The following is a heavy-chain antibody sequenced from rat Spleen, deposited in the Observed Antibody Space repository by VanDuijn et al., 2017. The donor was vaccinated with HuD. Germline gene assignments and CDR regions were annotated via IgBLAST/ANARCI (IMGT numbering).Heavy chain of an antibody. V-gene: IGHV5-22*01. CDR3: VKVREGGDAFDY. CDR1: GFTFSDYY. J-gene: IGHJ2*01. CDR2: ISYDGSST. Sequence: EVQLVESGGGLVQPGRSMKLSCGVSGFTFSDYYMAWVRQAPKKGLEWVATISYDGSSTYYRESVKGRFTISRDNAENTVYLQMNSLRSENTATYYCVKVREGGDAFDYWGQGVIVTVSS. D-gene: IGHD1-11*01.